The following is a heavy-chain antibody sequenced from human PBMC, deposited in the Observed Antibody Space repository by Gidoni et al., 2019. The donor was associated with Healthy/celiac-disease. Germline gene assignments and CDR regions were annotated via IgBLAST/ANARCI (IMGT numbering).Heavy chain of an antibody. CDR1: GFTFSSYG. J-gene: IGHJ6*02. V-gene: IGHV3-33*01. Sequence: QVQLVESGGGVVQPGRSLRLSCAASGFTFSSYGMHWVRQAPGKGLEWVAVIWYDGSNKYYADSVKGRFTISRDNSKNTLYLQMNSLRAEDTAVYYCARDQAMVYYYGMDVWGQGTTVTVSS. CDR2: IWYDGSNK. CDR3: ARDQAMVYYYGMDV. D-gene: IGHD5-18*01.